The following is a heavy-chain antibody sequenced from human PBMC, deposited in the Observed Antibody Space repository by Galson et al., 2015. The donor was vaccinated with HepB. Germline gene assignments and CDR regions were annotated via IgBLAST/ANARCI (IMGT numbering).Heavy chain of an antibody. Sequence: SVKVSCKASGGTSGGTLTSYAISWVRQAPGQGLEWMGGIIPIFGTTHYAQKFQGRVTITADESTSTAYMELSSLRSEDTAVYYCARSSKLLRGVLTGDNYYYYHGMDVWGQGTTVTVSS. V-gene: IGHV1-69*13. J-gene: IGHJ6*02. D-gene: IGHD3-10*01. CDR2: IIPIFGTT. CDR3: ARSSKLLRGVLTGDNYYYYHGMDV. CDR1: GGTSGGTLTSYA.